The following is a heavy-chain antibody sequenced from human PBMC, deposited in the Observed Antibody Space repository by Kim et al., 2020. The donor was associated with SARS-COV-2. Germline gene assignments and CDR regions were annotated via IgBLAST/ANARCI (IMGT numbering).Heavy chain of an antibody. CDR3: ARFDVLGIAARFTYYYGMDA. Sequence: SVKVSCKASGDTFSSYAISWVRQAPGQGLEWMGGIIPIFGTANYAQKFQGRVTITADESTSTAYMELSSLRSEDTAVYYCARFDVLGIAARFTYYYGMDAWGQGNTVTVSS. J-gene: IGHJ6*02. V-gene: IGHV1-69*13. CDR1: GDTFSSYA. CDR2: IIPIFGTA. D-gene: IGHD6-6*01.